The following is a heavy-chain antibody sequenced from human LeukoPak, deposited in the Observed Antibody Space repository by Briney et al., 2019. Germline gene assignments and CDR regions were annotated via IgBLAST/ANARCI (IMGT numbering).Heavy chain of an antibody. Sequence: GESLKISCKGSGYSFTHYYIAWVRQMPGKGLEWMGIIYPGDSETRYSPSFQGQVTISADKSISTAYLQWSSLKASDTAIYYCARLAGTTDGNWFDPWGQGTLVTVS. CDR2: IYPGDSET. J-gene: IGHJ5*02. CDR3: ARLAGTTDGNWFDP. D-gene: IGHD1-7*01. V-gene: IGHV5-51*01. CDR1: GYSFTHYY.